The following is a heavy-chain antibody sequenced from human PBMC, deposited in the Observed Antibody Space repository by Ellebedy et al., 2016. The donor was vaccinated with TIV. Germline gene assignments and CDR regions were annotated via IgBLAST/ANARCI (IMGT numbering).Heavy chain of an antibody. CDR2: ISYDGSNT. V-gene: IGHV3-30*18. Sequence: GESLKISCAASGFTFSNYAIHWVRHAPKKGLEWVAVISYDGSNTYYADSLKGRFAISRDNSRNTLYLQMNTLRAEDTDVYYCAKDSPTGYTNRWSESSAWLGSWGQGTLVTVSS. D-gene: IGHD6-19*01. CDR3: AKDSPTGYTNRWSESSAWLGS. CDR1: GFTFSNYA. J-gene: IGHJ5*02.